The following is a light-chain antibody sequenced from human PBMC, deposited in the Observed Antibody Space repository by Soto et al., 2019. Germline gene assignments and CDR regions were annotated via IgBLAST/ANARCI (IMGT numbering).Light chain of an antibody. Sequence: QSVLTQPRSVSXXPGQSVTISCTGTSSDVGGYNYVSWYQQHPGTAPKLMIYDVSERPSGVPDRFSGSKSGNTASLTISGLQAEDEADYYCCSYAGSYTYVFGAGTKLTVL. V-gene: IGLV2-11*01. J-gene: IGLJ1*01. CDR1: SSDVGGYNY. CDR3: CSYAGSYTYV. CDR2: DVS.